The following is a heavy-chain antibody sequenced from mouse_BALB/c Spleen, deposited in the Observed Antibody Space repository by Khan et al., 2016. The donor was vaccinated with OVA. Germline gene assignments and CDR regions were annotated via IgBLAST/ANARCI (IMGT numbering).Heavy chain of an antibody. J-gene: IGHJ4*01. CDR2: IWGDGNT. D-gene: IGHD2-1*01. CDR1: GFSLTSYG. CDR3: GKQNHGTLYAVDY. Sequence: QVQLKESGPGLVAPSQSLSITCTVSGFSLTSYGVSWVRQPPGKGLEWLGVIWGDGNTNYHSTLISRLSISQDDSKSQVFLKLNSLQTDDTATYYCGKQNHGTLYAVDYWGQGTSVTVSS. V-gene: IGHV2-3*01.